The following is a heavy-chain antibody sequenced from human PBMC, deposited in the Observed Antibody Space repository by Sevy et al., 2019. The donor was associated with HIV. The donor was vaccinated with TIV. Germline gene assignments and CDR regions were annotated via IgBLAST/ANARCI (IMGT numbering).Heavy chain of an antibody. CDR1: GFTFSNYA. D-gene: IGHD5-18*01. V-gene: IGHV3-23*01. CDR2: ISGSAHRT. CDR3: VKEVSEYSYSDY. Sequence: GGSLRLSCAASGFTFSNYAMNWVRQTPGKGLEWVSAISGSAHRTYYTDSVKGRLTISRDNSKNMLFLQMNSLRAEDTAVYYCVKEVSEYSYSDYWGQGTLVTVSS. J-gene: IGHJ4*02.